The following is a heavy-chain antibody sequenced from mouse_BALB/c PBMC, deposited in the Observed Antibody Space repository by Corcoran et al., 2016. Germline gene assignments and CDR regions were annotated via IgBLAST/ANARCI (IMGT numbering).Heavy chain of an antibody. Sequence: QVTLKESGPGILQPSQTLSLTCSFSGFSLSTSGMGVSWIRQPSGKGLEWLAHIYWDDDKHYNPSLKSRLTISKDTSRNQVFLKITSVDTADTATYYCARMPDGYPGYFDVWGAGTTVTASS. CDR2: IYWDDDK. J-gene: IGHJ1*01. D-gene: IGHD2-3*01. CDR3: ARMPDGYPGYFDV. V-gene: IGHV8-12*01. CDR1: GFSLSTSGMG.